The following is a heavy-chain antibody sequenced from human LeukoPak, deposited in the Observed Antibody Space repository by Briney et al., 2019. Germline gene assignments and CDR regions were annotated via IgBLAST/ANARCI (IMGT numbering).Heavy chain of an antibody. J-gene: IGHJ5*02. CDR1: GGSISSSNW. CDR2: IYHSGST. Sequence: PSETLSPTCAVSGGSISSSNWWSWVRQPPGKGLEWIGEIYHSGSTNYNPSLKSRVTISVDKSKNQFSLKLSSVTAADTAVYYCARGSDYYDSSGCSWGQGTLVTVSS. V-gene: IGHV4-4*02. CDR3: ARGSDYYDSSGCS. D-gene: IGHD3-22*01.